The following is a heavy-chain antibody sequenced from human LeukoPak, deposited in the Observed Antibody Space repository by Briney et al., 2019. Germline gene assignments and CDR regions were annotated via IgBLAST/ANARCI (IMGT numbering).Heavy chain of an antibody. Sequence: GGTLRLSCAASGFTFSSYGMSWVRQAPGKGLEWVSAISGSGGSTYYADSVKGRFTISRDNAKNTLYLQMNSLRAEDTAVYYCAREGDDSSGYLNYWGQGTLVTVSS. CDR3: AREGDDSSGYLNY. J-gene: IGHJ4*02. CDR2: ISGSGGST. D-gene: IGHD3-22*01. CDR1: GFTFSSYG. V-gene: IGHV3-23*01.